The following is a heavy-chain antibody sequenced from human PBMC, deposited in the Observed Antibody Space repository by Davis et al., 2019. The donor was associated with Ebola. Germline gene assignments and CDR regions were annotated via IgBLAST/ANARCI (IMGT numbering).Heavy chain of an antibody. CDR2: ISTSSNTI. V-gene: IGHV3-48*04. CDR1: GFTFSSYS. CDR3: ARIGSNWNYDDY. Sequence: GGSLRLSCAASGFTFSSYSINWIRQAPGKGLEWVSYISTSSNTIYYADSVKGRFTVSRDNAKNSLYLQMNSLRAEDTAVYYCARIGSNWNYDDYWGQGTLVTVSS. D-gene: IGHD1-7*01. J-gene: IGHJ4*02.